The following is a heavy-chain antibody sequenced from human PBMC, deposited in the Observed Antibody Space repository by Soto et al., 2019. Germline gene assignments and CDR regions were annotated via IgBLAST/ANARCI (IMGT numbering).Heavy chain of an antibody. CDR1: GFTFDDYT. CDR2: ISWDGGST. CDR3: AEQSSLNAETAIAK. D-gene: IGHD5-18*01. V-gene: IGHV3-43*01. J-gene: IGHJ1*01. Sequence: EVQLVESGGVVVQPGRSLRLSCAASGFTFDDYTMHWVRQAPGKGLEWVSLISWDGGSTYYADSVKGRFTMSRDNSKNTLYLQMNSVRTDDAALYYSAEQSSLNAETAIAKWGQGTLVTVSS.